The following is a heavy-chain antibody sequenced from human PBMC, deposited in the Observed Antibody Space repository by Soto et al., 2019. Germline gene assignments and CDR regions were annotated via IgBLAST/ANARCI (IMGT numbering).Heavy chain of an antibody. Sequence: QLQLQESGPGLVKPSETLSLTCTVSGGSISSSSYYWGWIRQPPGRGLEWIGSIYYSGSTYYNPSLKSRVTISVDTSKNQFSLKLCSVTAADTAVYYCARQTPAISISDHWGQGTLVTVSS. CDR1: GGSISSSSYY. J-gene: IGHJ4*02. CDR3: ARQTPAISISDH. CDR2: IYYSGST. D-gene: IGHD3-3*01. V-gene: IGHV4-39*01.